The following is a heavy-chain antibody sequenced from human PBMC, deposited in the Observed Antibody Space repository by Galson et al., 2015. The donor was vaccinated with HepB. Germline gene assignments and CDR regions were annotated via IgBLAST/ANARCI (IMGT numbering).Heavy chain of an antibody. CDR3: ARENCGGDCYSPPTFDY. J-gene: IGHJ4*02. D-gene: IGHD2-21*02. CDR2: INPSGGST. CDR1: GYTFTSYY. Sequence: SVKVSCKASGYTFTSYYMHWVRQAPGQGLEWMGIINPSGGSTSYAQKLQGRVTMTRDTSTSTVYMELSSLRSEDAAVYYCARENCGGDCYSPPTFDYWGQGTLVTVSS. V-gene: IGHV1-46*04.